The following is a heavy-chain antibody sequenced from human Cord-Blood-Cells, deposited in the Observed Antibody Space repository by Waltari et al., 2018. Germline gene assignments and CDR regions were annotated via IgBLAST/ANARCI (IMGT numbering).Heavy chain of an antibody. J-gene: IGHJ3*02. V-gene: IGHV4-34*01. CDR3: ARAHPTYGDYAFDI. D-gene: IGHD4-17*01. CDR1: GGSYRGYY. CDR2: INHSGST. Sequence: QVQLQQWGAGPWNPSETLSLTCPVYGGSYRGYYWNCTRTPPGKGLEWIGEINHSGSTNYNPSLTSRVTISVDRSKNQFSLKLSSVTAADTAVYYCARAHPTYGDYAFDIWGQGTMVTDSS.